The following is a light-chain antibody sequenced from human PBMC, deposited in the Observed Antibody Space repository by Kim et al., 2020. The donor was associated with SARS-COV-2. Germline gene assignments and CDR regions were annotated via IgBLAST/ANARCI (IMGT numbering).Light chain of an antibody. CDR2: AAS. J-gene: IGKJ2*01. CDR3: QQSYSTPQEST. Sequence: SVGDRVSITCRASQSISSYLNWYQQKPGKAPKLLIYAASSLQSGVPSRFSGSGSGTDFTLTISSLQPEDFATYYCQQSYSTPQESTFGQGTKLEI. CDR1: QSISSY. V-gene: IGKV1-39*01.